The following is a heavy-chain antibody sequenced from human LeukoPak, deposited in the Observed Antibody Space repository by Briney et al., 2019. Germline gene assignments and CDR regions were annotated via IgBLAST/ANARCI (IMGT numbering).Heavy chain of an antibody. J-gene: IGHJ3*02. CDR3: AKKTIVGATVDAFDI. D-gene: IGHD1-26*01. CDR2: ISTSGTNT. CDR1: GFTFASYA. Sequence: GGSLRLSCAASGFTFASYAMSWVRQPPGKGLEWVSGISTSGTNTFYADSVKGRFTISRDNSKNTLYLQMNSLRAEDTAVYYCAKKTIVGATVDAFDIWGQGTMVIVSS. V-gene: IGHV3-23*01.